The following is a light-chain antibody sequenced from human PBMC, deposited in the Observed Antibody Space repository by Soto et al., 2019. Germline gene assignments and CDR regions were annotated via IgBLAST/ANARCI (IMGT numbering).Light chain of an antibody. CDR1: QSLSSW. J-gene: IGKJ5*01. V-gene: IGKV1-5*03. Sequence: DIQITQSPSTLSASVGDRLTITCRASQSLSSWLAWYQQKPGKAPKLLIYKASTLKRGVPSRFSGSGSGTEFTLTISSLQPDDFETYYCQQYKSYPITFGQGTRLEI. CDR2: KAS. CDR3: QQYKSYPIT.